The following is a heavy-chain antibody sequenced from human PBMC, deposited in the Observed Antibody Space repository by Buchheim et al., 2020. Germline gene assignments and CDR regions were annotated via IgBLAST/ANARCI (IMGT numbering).Heavy chain of an antibody. CDR2: IKSRTDGGTT. CDR3: TTEVSLDTAMASNDAFDI. CDR1: GFTFSNAW. D-gene: IGHD5-18*01. Sequence: EVQLVESGGGLVKPGGSLRLSCAASGFTFSNAWMSWVRQAPGKGLEWVGRIKSRTDGGTTDYAAPVKGRFTISRDDSKNTLYLQMNSLKTEDTAVYYCTTEVSLDTAMASNDAFDIWGQGT. V-gene: IGHV3-15*01. J-gene: IGHJ3*02.